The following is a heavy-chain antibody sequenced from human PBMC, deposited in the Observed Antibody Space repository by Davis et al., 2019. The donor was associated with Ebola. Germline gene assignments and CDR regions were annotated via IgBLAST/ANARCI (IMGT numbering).Heavy chain of an antibody. Sequence: GESLKISCAASGFTFSDYYMSWIRQAPGKGLEWVSSISSSSSYIYYADSVKGRFTISRDNAKNSLYLQMNSLRAEDTAVYYCAKGTTVSPLFDYWGQGTLVTVSS. CDR2: ISSSSSYI. J-gene: IGHJ4*02. CDR1: GFTFSDYY. V-gene: IGHV3-11*06. CDR3: AKGTTVSPLFDY. D-gene: IGHD4-11*01.